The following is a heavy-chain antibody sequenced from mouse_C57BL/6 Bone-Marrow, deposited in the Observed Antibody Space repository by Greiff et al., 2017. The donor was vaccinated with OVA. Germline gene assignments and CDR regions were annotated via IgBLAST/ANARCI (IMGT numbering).Heavy chain of an antibody. V-gene: IGHV5-16*01. D-gene: IGHD4-1*01. CDR3: ARASNWDFDY. CDR1: GFTFSDYY. Sequence: EVKVVESEGGLVQPGSSMKLSCTASGFTFSDYYMAWVRQVPEKGLEWVANINYDGSSTYYLDSLKSRFIISRANAKNLLYLQMSSLKSEDTATYYCARASNWDFDYWGQGTTLTVSS. J-gene: IGHJ2*01. CDR2: INYDGSST.